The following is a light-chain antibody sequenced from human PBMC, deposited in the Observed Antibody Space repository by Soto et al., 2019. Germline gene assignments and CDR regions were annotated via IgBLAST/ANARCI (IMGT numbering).Light chain of an antibody. CDR2: GAS. V-gene: IGKV3-20*01. CDR3: QQYGSSQT. J-gene: IGKJ1*01. CDR1: QSVSSSY. Sequence: EIVLTQSPVTLSLSPGERATLSCRASQSVSSSYLAWYQQNPGQAPRLLIYGASSRATGIPDRFSGSGSGTDFTLTISRLEPEDFAVYYCQQYGSSQTFGQGTKVEIK.